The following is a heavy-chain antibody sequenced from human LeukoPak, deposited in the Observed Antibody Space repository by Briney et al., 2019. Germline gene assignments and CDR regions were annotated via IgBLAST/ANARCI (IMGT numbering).Heavy chain of an antibody. Sequence: GGSLRLSCAASGFTFSSYWMSWVRQAPGKGLEWVSAMSSSDDGRYYAASVRGRFTISRDTSRSTLYLQMNSLRAEDAAVYYCAKAPVTSCRGAFCYPFDYWGQGTLVTVSS. V-gene: IGHV3-23*01. D-gene: IGHD2-15*01. CDR3: AKAPVTSCRGAFCYPFDY. J-gene: IGHJ4*02. CDR2: MSSSDDGR. CDR1: GFTFSSYW.